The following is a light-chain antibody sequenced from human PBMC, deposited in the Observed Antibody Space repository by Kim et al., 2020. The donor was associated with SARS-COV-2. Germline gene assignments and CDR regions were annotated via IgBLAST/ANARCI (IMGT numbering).Light chain of an antibody. V-gene: IGLV2-23*02. Sequence: QSITISCTGTNIDVGKYDLVSWYQQRPGKAPKVVIFEVSKRPSGLSDRFSGSKADNTASLTISGLQAEDEAYYYCCSYAGNSVYVFGTGTKVTVL. CDR2: EVS. CDR3: CSYAGNSVYV. J-gene: IGLJ1*01. CDR1: NIDVGKYDL.